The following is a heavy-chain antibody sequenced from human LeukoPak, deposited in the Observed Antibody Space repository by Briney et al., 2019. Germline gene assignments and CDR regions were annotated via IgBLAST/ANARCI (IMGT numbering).Heavy chain of an antibody. D-gene: IGHD3-22*01. CDR3: ARDRGSGYYYENPDY. Sequence: GRSLRLSCAASGFTFSSYAMHWVRQAPGKGLEWVAVISYDGSNKYYADSVKGRFTISRDNSKSTLYLQMNSLRAEDTAVYYCARDRGSGYYYENPDYWGQGTLVTVSS. J-gene: IGHJ4*02. CDR1: GFTFSSYA. V-gene: IGHV3-30-3*01. CDR2: ISYDGSNK.